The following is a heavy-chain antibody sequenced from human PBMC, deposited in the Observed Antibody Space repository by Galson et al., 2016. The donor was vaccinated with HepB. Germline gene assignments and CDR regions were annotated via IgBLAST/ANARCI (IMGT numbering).Heavy chain of an antibody. CDR1: GFTVSSYY. J-gene: IGHJ6*03. CDR2: IFYGGTT. V-gene: IGHV3-53*01. CDR3: ARTSYRECSGTRCVNFRYYYYYSMDV. Sequence: SLRLSCAASGFTVSSYYMSWVRQAPGKGLEWVSVIFYGGTTYYADSVEGRFTISRDDSMNTLYLQMNSLTAEDTAVYFCARTSYRECSGTRCVNFRYYYYYSMDVWGKGTTVTVSS. D-gene: IGHD2-2*01.